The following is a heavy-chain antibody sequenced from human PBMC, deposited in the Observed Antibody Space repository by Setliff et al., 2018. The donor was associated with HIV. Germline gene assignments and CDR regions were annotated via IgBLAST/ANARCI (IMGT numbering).Heavy chain of an antibody. CDR2: FYETGYT. D-gene: IGHD5-12*01. J-gene: IGHJ4*02. V-gene: IGHV4-34*01. CDR1: GGSFSGYY. CDR3: ANQRRATDY. Sequence: PSETLSLTCAVYGGSFSGYYWSWIRQPPGKGLEWIGSFYETGYTYYNPSLKSRVIISVVTSKNQFSLKLSSVTAADTAVYYCANQRRATDYWGQGTLVTVSS.